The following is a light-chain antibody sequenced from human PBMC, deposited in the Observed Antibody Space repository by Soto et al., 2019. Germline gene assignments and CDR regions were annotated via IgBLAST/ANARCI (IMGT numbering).Light chain of an antibody. J-gene: IGLJ2*01. CDR3: QTWGTGIVL. CDR2: LNSDGSH. CDR1: SGHSSYA. V-gene: IGLV4-69*01. Sequence: QSVLTQSPSASASLGASVKLTCTLSSGHSSYAISWHQQQPEKGPRYLMKLNSDGSHSKGDGIPDRFSGSSSGAERYLTISSLQSEDEADYYCQTWGTGIVLFGGGTKVTAL.